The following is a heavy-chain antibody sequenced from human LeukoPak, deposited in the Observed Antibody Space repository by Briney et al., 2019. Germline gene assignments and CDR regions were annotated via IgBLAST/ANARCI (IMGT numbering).Heavy chain of an antibody. J-gene: IGHJ4*02. D-gene: IGHD6-13*01. V-gene: IGHV3-15*01. Sequence: GGSLRLSCVASGFTFTTYNMHWVRQAPGKGLXXXXXXKSKADGGSIXXXAXXXXRFTISRDDSKSTLYLQMNSLNTEDTAVYYCATEKSSIWSGDFWGRGTLVTVSS. CDR3: ATEKSSIWSGDF. CDR1: GFTFTTYN. CDR2: XKSKADGGSI.